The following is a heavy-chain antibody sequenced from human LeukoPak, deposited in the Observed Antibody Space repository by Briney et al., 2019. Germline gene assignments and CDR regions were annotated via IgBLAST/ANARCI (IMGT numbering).Heavy chain of an antibody. Sequence: GGSLRLSCTSSGFTVSSTYISWVRQAPGKGLEWVSYSSSSSSTIYYADSVKGRFTISRDNAKNSLYLQMNSLRDEDTAVYYCARGDYDIFNFRKRYYFDYWGQGTLVTVSS. J-gene: IGHJ4*02. CDR2: SSSSSSTI. V-gene: IGHV3-48*02. CDR3: ARGDYDIFNFRKRYYFDY. CDR1: GFTVSSTY. D-gene: IGHD3-9*01.